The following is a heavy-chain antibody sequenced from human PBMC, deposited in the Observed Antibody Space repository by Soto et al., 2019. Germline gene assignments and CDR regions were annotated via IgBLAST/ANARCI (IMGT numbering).Heavy chain of an antibody. CDR3: AGGAVAGTRFDY. CDR1: GGTFSSYA. Sequence: SVKVSCKASGGTFSSYAISWVRQAPGQGLEWMGGIIPIFGTANYAQKFQGRVTITADESTSTAYMELSSLRSEDTAVYYCAGGAVAGTRFDYWGQGTLVTVSS. V-gene: IGHV1-69*13. D-gene: IGHD6-19*01. CDR2: IIPIFGTA. J-gene: IGHJ4*02.